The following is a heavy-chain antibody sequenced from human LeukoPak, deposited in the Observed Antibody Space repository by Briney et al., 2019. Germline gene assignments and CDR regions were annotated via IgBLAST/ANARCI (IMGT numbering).Heavy chain of an antibody. V-gene: IGHV1-2*02. Sequence: ASVKVTCKASGYTFTGYYMHWVRQAPGQGLEWMGWINPNSGGTNYAQKFQGRVTMTRDTSISTAYMELSRLRSDDTAVYYCARDLKVGRPAAAVNWGQGTLVTASS. D-gene: IGHD6-13*01. CDR3: ARDLKVGRPAAAVN. CDR2: INPNSGGT. J-gene: IGHJ4*02. CDR1: GYTFTGYY.